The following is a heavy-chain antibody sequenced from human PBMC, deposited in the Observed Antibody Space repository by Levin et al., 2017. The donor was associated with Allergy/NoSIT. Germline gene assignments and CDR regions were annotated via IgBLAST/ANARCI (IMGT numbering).Heavy chain of an antibody. V-gene: IGHV1-18*01. CDR3: ARDWAAPLIAAGGPAFDY. CDR2: ISGYNGET. CDR1: GYIFTNYG. D-gene: IGHD6-13*01. J-gene: IGHJ4*02. Sequence: EASVKVSCKASGYIFTNYGISWVRQAPGQGLEWMGWISGYNGETNYAQKLQGRVTMTTDTSTTTAYMELRSLTSDDTAVYFCARDWAAPLIAAGGPAFDYWGQGTLVTVSS.